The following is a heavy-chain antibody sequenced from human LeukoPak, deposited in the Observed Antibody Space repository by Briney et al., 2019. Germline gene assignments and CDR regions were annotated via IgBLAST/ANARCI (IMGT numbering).Heavy chain of an antibody. CDR1: GFTFSTYN. D-gene: IGHD2-15*01. V-gene: IGHV3-21*01. CDR2: IDAGTGNM. CDR3: AREFCGGGGCHDFNY. J-gene: IGHJ4*02. Sequence: KPGGCLRLSCAASGFTFSTYNMHWVRQAPGKGLEWVSSIDAGTGNMYFADSVKGRFTISRDNAKNSLSLQMNSLRAEDTAVYYCAREFCGGGGCHDFNYWGQGSLVTVSS.